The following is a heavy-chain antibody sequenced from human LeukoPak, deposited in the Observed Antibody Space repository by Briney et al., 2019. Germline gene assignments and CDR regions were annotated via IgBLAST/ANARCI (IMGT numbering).Heavy chain of an antibody. V-gene: IGHV4-34*01. J-gene: IGHJ4*02. Sequence: SETLSLTCAVYGGSFSGYYWSWIRQPPGKGLEWIGEINHSGSTNYNPSLKSRVTISVDTSKNQFSLKLSSVTAADTAVYYCASRNYGSGTDFDYWGQGTLVTVSS. CDR3: ASRNYGSGTDFDY. D-gene: IGHD3-10*01. CDR1: GGSFSGYY. CDR2: INHSGST.